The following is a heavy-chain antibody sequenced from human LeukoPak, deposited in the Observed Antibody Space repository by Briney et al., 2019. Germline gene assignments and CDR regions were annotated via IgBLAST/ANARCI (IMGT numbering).Heavy chain of an antibody. D-gene: IGHD2-2*01. J-gene: IGHJ4*02. Sequence: PGGSLTLLCAASSFAGSSYPAMGQPHATGGGGVGLAVILYDGSYKFYDDSVKGRITISRDDSRSTLYLQMNSLRADDTAVYFCAKDRADIVVLPSAHIDSWGQGTLVAVSS. V-gene: IGHV3-30*18. CDR2: ILYDGSYK. CDR3: AKDRADIVVLPSAHIDS. CDR1: SFAGSSYP.